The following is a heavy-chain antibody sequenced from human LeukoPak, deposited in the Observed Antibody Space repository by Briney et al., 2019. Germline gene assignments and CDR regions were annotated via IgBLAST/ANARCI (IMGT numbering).Heavy chain of an antibody. Sequence: PSETLSLTCAVYGGPFSGYYWSWIRQPPGKGLEWIGEINHSGSTNYNPSLKSRVTISVDTSKNQFSLKLSSVTAADTAVYYCARAYYYMDVWGKGTTVTVSS. CDR3: ARAYYYMDV. CDR1: GGPFSGYY. CDR2: INHSGST. V-gene: IGHV4-34*01. J-gene: IGHJ6*03.